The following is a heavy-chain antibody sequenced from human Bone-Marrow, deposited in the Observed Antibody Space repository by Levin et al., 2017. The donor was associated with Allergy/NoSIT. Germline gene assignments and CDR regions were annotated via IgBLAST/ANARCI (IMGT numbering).Heavy chain of an antibody. CDR1: GYTFTTYG. V-gene: IGHV1-18*01. D-gene: IGHD3-16*01. CDR2: ISTYNGDT. CDR3: ARERDRALGNYFDY. J-gene: IGHJ4*02. Sequence: VASVKVSCKTSGYTFTTYGISWLRQAPGQGPEWLGWISTYNGDTDFAQNLRGRVTMTTDTSASTVYMELRSLRSDDSAVYYCARERDRALGNYFDYWGQGTLVTVSS.